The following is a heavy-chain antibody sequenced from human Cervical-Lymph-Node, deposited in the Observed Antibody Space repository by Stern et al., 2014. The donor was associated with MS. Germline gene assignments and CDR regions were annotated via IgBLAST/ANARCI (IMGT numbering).Heavy chain of an antibody. D-gene: IGHD4-11*01. V-gene: IGHV3-21*01. Sequence: EMQLVESGGGLVKPGGSLRLSCAASGFTFSSYSMNWVRQAPGKGLEWVASISSGGGYIYYADSLQGRFTISRDKAKKSLYLQMNSLRAEDTAVYYCARGRDGNYRYYFDYWGQGTLVTVSS. CDR3: ARGRDGNYRYYFDY. CDR2: ISSGGGYI. J-gene: IGHJ4*02. CDR1: GFTFSSYS.